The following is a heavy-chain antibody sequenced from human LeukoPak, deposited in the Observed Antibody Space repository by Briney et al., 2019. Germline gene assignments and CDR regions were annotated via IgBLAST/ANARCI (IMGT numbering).Heavy chain of an antibody. CDR2: INHSGST. CDR3: ARAQPYISGWYDAFDI. D-gene: IGHD6-19*01. J-gene: IGHJ3*02. CDR1: GGSFSGYY. V-gene: IGHV4-34*01. Sequence: SETLSLTCAVYGGSFSGYYWSWIRQPPGKGLEWIGEINHSGSTNYNPSLKSRVTISVDTSKNQFSLKLSSVTAADTAVYYCARAQPYISGWYDAFDIWGQGTRSASLQ.